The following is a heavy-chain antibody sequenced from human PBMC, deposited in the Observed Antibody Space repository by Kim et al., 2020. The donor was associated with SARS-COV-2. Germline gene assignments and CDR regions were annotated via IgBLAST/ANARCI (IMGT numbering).Heavy chain of an antibody. CDR2: ISYDGSNK. CDR3: AKPSRRGVPAATLSDY. Sequence: GGSLRLSCAASGFTFSSYGMHWVRQAPGKGLEWVAVISYDGSNKYYADSVKGRFTISRDNSKNTLYLQMNSLRAEDTAVYYCAKPSRRGVPAATLSDYWGQGTLVTVSS. J-gene: IGHJ4*02. V-gene: IGHV3-30*18. D-gene: IGHD2-2*01. CDR1: GFTFSSYG.